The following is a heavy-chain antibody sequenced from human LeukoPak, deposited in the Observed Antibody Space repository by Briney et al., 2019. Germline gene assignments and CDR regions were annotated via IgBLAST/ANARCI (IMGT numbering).Heavy chain of an antibody. CDR2: IKQDGSEK. Sequence: GGSLRLSCAASGFAFSDYWMTWVRQAPGKGLEWVANIKQDGSEKYPVDSVKGRFTISRDNAKGSLYLQMNSMRAEDTAVYYCVRAPYYSGIEHYFDHWGQGILVTVSS. D-gene: IGHD3-22*01. V-gene: IGHV3-7*03. CDR1: GFAFSDYW. CDR3: VRAPYYSGIEHYFDH. J-gene: IGHJ4*02.